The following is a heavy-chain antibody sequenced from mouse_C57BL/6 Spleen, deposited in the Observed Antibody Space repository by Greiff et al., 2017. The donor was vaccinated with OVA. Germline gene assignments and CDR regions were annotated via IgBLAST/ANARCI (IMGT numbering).Heavy chain of an antibody. CDR3: AVAVYYGNYNWFAY. CDR2: IDPSDSYT. D-gene: IGHD2-1*01. CDR1: GYTFTSYW. V-gene: IGHV1-50*01. Sequence: QVQLQQPGAELVKPGASVTLSCKASGYTFTSYWMQWVKQRPGQGLEWIGEIDPSDSYTNYNQKFKGKATLTVDTSSSTAYMQLSSLTSEDSAVYYCAVAVYYGNYNWFAYWGQGTLVTVSA. J-gene: IGHJ3*01.